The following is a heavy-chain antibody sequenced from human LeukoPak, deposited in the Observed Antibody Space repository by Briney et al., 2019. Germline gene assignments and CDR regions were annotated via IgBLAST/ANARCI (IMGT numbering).Heavy chain of an antibody. CDR2: IWYDGSKT. D-gene: IGHD1-1*01. CDR1: GFSFSGYG. Sequence: PGGSLRLSRAASGFSFSGYGMHWVRQAPGKGLEWVALIWYDGSKTYYGDSVKGRFTISRDNSKNTLYLQMNTLRAEDTAVYYCARGRGLNGPLSYVDYWGQGTLVTVSS. V-gene: IGHV3-33*01. J-gene: IGHJ4*02. CDR3: ARGRGLNGPLSYVDY.